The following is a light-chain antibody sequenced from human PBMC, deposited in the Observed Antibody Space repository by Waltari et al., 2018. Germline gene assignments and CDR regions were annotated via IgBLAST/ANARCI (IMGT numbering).Light chain of an antibody. J-gene: IGKJ4*01. CDR3: QQYDSWPQT. CDR2: DIS. Sequence: EVVMTQSPATLSVSPGERATLFCRTSQSVDYKLAWYQHKPGQAPRLLIYDISTRIPGIPARFSGGGSGTLFTFTISSLQSEDFAVYYCQQYDSWPQTFGGGTKVEIK. V-gene: IGKV3-15*01. CDR1: QSVDYK.